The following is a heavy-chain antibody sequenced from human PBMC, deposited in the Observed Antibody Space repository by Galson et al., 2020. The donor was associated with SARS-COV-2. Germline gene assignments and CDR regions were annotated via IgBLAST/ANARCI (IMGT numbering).Heavy chain of an antibody. Sequence: TGGSLRLSCAASGFTFSSYEMNWVRQAPGKGLEWVSYISSSGSTIYYADSVKGRFTISRDNAKNSLYLQMNSLRAEDTAVYYCARRDNYYYDSSGYYGCVDAFDIWGQGTMVTVSS. D-gene: IGHD3-22*01. V-gene: IGHV3-48*03. CDR3: ARRDNYYYDSSGYYGCVDAFDI. CDR2: ISSSGSTI. J-gene: IGHJ3*02. CDR1: GFTFSSYE.